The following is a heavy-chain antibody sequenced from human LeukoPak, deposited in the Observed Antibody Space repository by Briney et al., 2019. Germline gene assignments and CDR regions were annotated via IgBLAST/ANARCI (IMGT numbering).Heavy chain of an antibody. V-gene: IGHV3-23*01. D-gene: IGHD6-19*01. Sequence: AGCLRLSCAASGFTFSTYAMTWVRQAPGKGLEYVSAMSIGGNPFYADSVKGRFTISRDNSKNTLYLQMSSLRVEDTAAYYCARIVQWPKGFDHWGQGTLVTVSS. J-gene: IGHJ4*02. CDR3: ARIVQWPKGFDH. CDR2: MSIGGNP. CDR1: GFTFSTYA.